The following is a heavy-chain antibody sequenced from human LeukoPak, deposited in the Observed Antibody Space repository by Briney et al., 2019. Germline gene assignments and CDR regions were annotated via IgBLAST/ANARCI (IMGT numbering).Heavy chain of an antibody. D-gene: IGHD6-13*01. CDR1: GFTFSSYA. J-gene: IGHJ4*02. CDR2: ISYDGSNK. V-gene: IGHV3-30*04. CDR3: ARDRGIAATLVDY. Sequence: GGSLRLSCAASGFTFSSYAMHWVRQAPGKGLEWVAVISYDGSNKYYADSVKGRFTISRDNSKNTLYLQMNSLRAEDTAVYYCARDRGIAATLVDYWGQGTLVTVPS.